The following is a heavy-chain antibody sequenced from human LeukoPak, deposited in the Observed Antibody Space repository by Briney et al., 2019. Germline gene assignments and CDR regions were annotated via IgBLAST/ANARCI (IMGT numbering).Heavy chain of an antibody. D-gene: IGHD5-18*01. CDR1: GGSISSSNW. J-gene: IGHJ4*02. CDR3: ARGAVGYSYGSLWY. CDR2: IYHSGST. V-gene: IGHV4-4*02. Sequence: SGTLSLTCAVSGGSISSSNWWSWVRQPPGKGLEWIREIYHSGSTNYNPSLKSRVTISVDKSKNQFSLKLSSVTAADTAVYYCARGAVGYSYGSLWYWGQGTLVTVSS.